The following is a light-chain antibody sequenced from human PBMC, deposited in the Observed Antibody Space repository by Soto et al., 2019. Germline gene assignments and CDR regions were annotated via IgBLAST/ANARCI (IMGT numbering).Light chain of an antibody. CDR2: AAS. J-gene: IGKJ5*01. Sequence: DIEMTQSPSPLSASVGDRFTITCRASQSISNYLNWYQQKPGKAPALLIYAASSLQSGVPSRFSGSGSGTDFTLTISSLQPEDFATYYCQQSYSTPITFGQGTRLEIK. CDR3: QQSYSTPIT. CDR1: QSISNY. V-gene: IGKV1-39*01.